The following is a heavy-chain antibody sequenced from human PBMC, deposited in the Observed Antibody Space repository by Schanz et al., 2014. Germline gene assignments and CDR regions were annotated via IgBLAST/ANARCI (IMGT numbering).Heavy chain of an antibody. V-gene: IGHV7-4-1*02. CDR3: ARGYCAGTSCPIFDY. CDR1: GYSFSTYA. Sequence: QVHLVQSESELKNPGASVKVSCKTSGYSFSTYAMNWVRQAPGQGLEWMGWINTKTGNPTYAQGFTGRFVFSLDTSVSTTHLQITNLKADDTAVYYCARGYCAGTSCPIFDYGGQGTLVTFSS. D-gene: IGHD2-2*01. J-gene: IGHJ4*02. CDR2: INTKTGNP.